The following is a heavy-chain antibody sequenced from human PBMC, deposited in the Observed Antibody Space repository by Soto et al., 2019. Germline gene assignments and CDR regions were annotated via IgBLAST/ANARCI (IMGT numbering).Heavy chain of an antibody. CDR3: ARDKFSSSYYFDY. Sequence: GESLKISCAASGFTFSSYAMHWVRQAPGKGLEWVAVISYDGSNKYYADSVKGRFTISRDNSKNTLYLQMNSLRAEDTAVYYCARDKFSSSYYFDYWGQGTLVTVSS. CDR1: GFTFSSYA. D-gene: IGHD6-6*01. V-gene: IGHV3-30-3*01. CDR2: ISYDGSNK. J-gene: IGHJ4*02.